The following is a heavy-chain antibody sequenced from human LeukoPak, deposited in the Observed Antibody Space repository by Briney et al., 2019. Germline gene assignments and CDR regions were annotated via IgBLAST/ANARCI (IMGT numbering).Heavy chain of an antibody. V-gene: IGHV4-38-2*02. D-gene: IGHD3-22*01. CDR2: IYHSGGT. CDR3: ARDRGTSAYYYWVI. CDR1: GYSISSGYY. Sequence: SETLSLTCTVSGYSISSGYYWGWIRQPPGKGLEWIGSIYHSGGTYYNPSHRSRVTMSVDTSKNQFSLKLSSVTAADTAVYYCARDRGTSAYYYWVIWGQGTMVTVSS. J-gene: IGHJ3*02.